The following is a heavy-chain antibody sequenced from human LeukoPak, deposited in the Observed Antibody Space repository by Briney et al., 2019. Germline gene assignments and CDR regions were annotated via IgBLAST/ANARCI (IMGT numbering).Heavy chain of an antibody. CDR3: AAERGTAFDI. CDR2: ISYDGVHK. J-gene: IGHJ3*02. Sequence: GGSLRLSCAASGFTFSSYGMHWVRQAPGKGLEWVAFISYDGVHKQHADSVKGRFTISRDNSRFTLYLQMNSLRPDDTAMYYCAAERGTAFDIWGQGTMVTVSS. D-gene: IGHD3-16*01. V-gene: IGHV3-30*03. CDR1: GFTFSSYG.